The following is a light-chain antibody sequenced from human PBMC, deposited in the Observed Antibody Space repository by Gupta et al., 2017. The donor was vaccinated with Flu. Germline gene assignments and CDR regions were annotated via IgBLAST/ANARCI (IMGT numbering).Light chain of an antibody. CDR3: QQDNKWPLT. V-gene: IGKV3-15*01. CDR2: AAS. J-gene: IGKJ4*01. CDR1: QSVSSN. Sequence: EIVMTQSPAILSVSPGERATLSCRASQSVSSNLAWYQQKPGQAPRLLIYAASTRATGIPDRFSGSESGAELTLTISSLQSEDFVIYYCQQDNKWPLTFGGGTKVEI.